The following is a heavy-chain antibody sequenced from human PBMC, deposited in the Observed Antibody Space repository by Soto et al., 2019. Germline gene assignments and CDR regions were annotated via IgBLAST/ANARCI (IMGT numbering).Heavy chain of an antibody. Sequence: SESRANTYAVGGGSISSGGYSWSWIRQPPGKGLEWIGHIYHSGSTYYNPSLKSRVTISVDRSKNQFSLKLSSVTAADTAVYYCASLNYDFWSGPGSGKSVWGQGTTVT. CDR1: GGSISSGGYS. J-gene: IGHJ6*02. CDR2: IYHSGST. D-gene: IGHD3-3*01. CDR3: ASLNYDFWSGPGSGKSV. V-gene: IGHV4-30-2*01.